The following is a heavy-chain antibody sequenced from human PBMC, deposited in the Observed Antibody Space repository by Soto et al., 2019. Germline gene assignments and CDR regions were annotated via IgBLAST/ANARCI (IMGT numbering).Heavy chain of an antibody. CDR1: GGTFSSYA. V-gene: IGHV1-69*05. CDR3: ARVRRSSGYYYGY. Sequence: SVKVSCKASGGTFSSYAISWVRQAPGQGLERMGGIIPIFGTASYAQKFQGRVTMTRDTSTSTVYMELSSLRSEDTAVYYCARVRRSSGYYYGYWGQGTPVTVSS. J-gene: IGHJ4*02. D-gene: IGHD3-22*01. CDR2: IIPIFGTA.